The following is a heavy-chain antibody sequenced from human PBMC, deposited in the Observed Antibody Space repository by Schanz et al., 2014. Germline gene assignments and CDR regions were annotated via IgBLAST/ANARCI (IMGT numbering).Heavy chain of an antibody. V-gene: IGHV1-18*01. Sequence: QGQLVQSGAEVKKPGDSVKVSCETSGYSFTKYGINWVRQAPGQGLEWMGWISVYHGHTNYAEKVHGRGTMTTDTSTSTAYMELRSLISDDTAVYYCVRDAGWAFGDYHGMDVWGQGTSVTVSS. D-gene: IGHD3-10*01. J-gene: IGHJ6*02. CDR2: ISVYHGHT. CDR3: VRDAGWAFGDYHGMDV. CDR1: GYSFTKYG.